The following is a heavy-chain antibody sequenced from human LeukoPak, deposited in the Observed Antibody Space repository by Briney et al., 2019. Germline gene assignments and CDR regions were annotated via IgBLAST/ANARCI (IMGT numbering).Heavy chain of an antibody. V-gene: IGHV3-66*01. Sequence: GGSLRLSCAASGFTVSGNYMSWVRQAPGKGLEWVSVVYSGGRTYYADSVKGRFTISRDNSKNTLYLQMNSLRVEETAVYYCARESNSGYYLSHWGQGTLVTVSS. J-gene: IGHJ4*02. CDR3: ARESNSGYYLSH. CDR1: GFTVSGNY. D-gene: IGHD3-22*01. CDR2: VYSGGRT.